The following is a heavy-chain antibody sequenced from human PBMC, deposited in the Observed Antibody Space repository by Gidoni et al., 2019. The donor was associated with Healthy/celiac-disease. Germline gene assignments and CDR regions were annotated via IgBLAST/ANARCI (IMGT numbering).Heavy chain of an antibody. J-gene: IGHJ3*02. Sequence: EVQLLESGGGLVQPGGSLRLACAASGFTFSSYAMGWVRQAPGKGLEWVSSISGSGGSTYYADSVKGRFTISRDNSKNTLYLQMNSLRAEDTAVYYCAKERRYNWNYGAFDIWGQGTMVTVSS. CDR1: GFTFSSYA. CDR2: ISGSGGST. V-gene: IGHV3-23*01. D-gene: IGHD1-7*01. CDR3: AKERRYNWNYGAFDI.